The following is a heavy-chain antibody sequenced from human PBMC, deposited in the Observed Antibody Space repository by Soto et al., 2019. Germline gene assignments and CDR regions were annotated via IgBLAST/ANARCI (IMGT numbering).Heavy chain of an antibody. J-gene: IGHJ4*02. CDR3: AKDMEMTGSCTNGLCWTLDY. D-gene: IGHD2-8*01. Sequence: SLSLWSTASGCTLIIYAVSWVRQAQGRGLECVSVISGSGVSTYYAASVKRRFTISRDKSKNTLYLQMNSLRAEDTAVYFCAKDMEMTGSCTNGLCWTLDYWGPGTLVTVSS. V-gene: IGHV3-23*01. CDR1: GCTLIIYA. CDR2: ISGSGVST.